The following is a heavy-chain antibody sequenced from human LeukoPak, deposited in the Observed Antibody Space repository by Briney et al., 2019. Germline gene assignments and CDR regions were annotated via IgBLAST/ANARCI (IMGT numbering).Heavy chain of an antibody. CDR3: VRLRRNSDRSGYYYYYDY. J-gene: IGHJ4*02. V-gene: IGHV3-21*01. CDR2: TSVRSNYR. D-gene: IGHD3-22*01. CDR1: GYTFSDFS. Sequence: PGGSLTLSCAASGYTFSDFSVNWVRQAPGKGLEWVWSTSVRSNYRYYADSVRGRFTISRDDARDSLFLQMNSLRAEDTAVYFCVRLRRNSDRSGYYYYYDYWGQGTLVTVSS.